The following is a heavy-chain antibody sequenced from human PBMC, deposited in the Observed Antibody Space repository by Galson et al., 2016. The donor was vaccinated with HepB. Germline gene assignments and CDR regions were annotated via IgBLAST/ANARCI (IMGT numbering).Heavy chain of an antibody. D-gene: IGHD4-23*01. CDR1: GFTVSGNH. CDR3: AGYGGNSV. J-gene: IGHJ4*02. CDR2: IFGRGNT. Sequence: SLRLSCAAAGFTVSGNHVTWIRQAPGKGLECVSVIFGRGNTYYADSVEGRFTISRDNARSTVYLQMNSLRTEDTAVYYCAGYGGNSVWGQGTLVTVSS. V-gene: IGHV3-53*01.